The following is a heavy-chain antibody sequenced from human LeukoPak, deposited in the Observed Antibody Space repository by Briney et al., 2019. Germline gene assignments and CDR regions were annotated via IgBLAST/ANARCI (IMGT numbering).Heavy chain of an antibody. Sequence: PGRSLRLSCAASGFTFSSYAMHWVRQAPGKGLEWVAVISYDGSNKYYADSVKGRFTISRDNSKNTLYLQMNSLRAEDTAVYYCARDSSFQSSGYPDYWGQGTLVTVSS. D-gene: IGHD3-22*01. CDR3: ARDSSFQSSGYPDY. CDR2: ISYDGSNK. J-gene: IGHJ4*02. CDR1: GFTFSSYA. V-gene: IGHV3-30-3*01.